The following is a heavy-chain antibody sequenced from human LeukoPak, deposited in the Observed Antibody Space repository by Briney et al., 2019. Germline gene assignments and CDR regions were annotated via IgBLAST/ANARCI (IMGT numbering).Heavy chain of an antibody. Sequence: PGGALRLSCTSSGVTFSSYWMSWVRQAPGKGPEWVAHIKENGNEQYYADSVKGRFTISRDNAKNSLYLQMNSLRAEDTAVYYCARDPPDLYNWNDYEYYYYGMDVWGQGTTVTVSS. CDR1: GVTFSSYW. D-gene: IGHD1-20*01. V-gene: IGHV3-7*01. CDR2: IKENGNEQ. CDR3: ARDPPDLYNWNDYEYYYYGMDV. J-gene: IGHJ6*02.